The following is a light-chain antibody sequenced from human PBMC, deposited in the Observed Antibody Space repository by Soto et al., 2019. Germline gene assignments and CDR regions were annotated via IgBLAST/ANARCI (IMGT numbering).Light chain of an antibody. V-gene: IGKV3-20*01. CDR2: GAS. CDR3: QQYGSSPHT. CDR1: QSVSSSY. J-gene: IGKJ2*01. Sequence: EIVLTQSPGTLSLSPGERATLSCRASQSVSSSYLAWYQHKPGQAPRLLIYGASSRATGIPDRFSGSGSGTDSTLTISRLEPEDFAVYYCQQYGSSPHTFGQGTMLEIK.